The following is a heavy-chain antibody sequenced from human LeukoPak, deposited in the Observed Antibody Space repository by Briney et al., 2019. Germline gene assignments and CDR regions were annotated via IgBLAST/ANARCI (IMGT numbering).Heavy chain of an antibody. CDR1: GASINSYY. D-gene: IGHD3-3*01. CDR2: FHTSGGT. V-gene: IGHV4-4*08. Sequence: SETLSLTCSVSGASINSYYWNWIRQPPGKGLEWIGRFHTSGGTNYNPSLESRVTISVDTSKNQFSLKLTSVTAADTAVYYCASTVFGVTYNWFDPWGQGTLVTVSS. J-gene: IGHJ5*02. CDR3: ASTVFGVTYNWFDP.